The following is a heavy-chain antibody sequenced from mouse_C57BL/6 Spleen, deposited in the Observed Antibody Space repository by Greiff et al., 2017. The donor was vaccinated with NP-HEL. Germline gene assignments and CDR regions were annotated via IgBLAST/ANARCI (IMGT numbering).Heavy chain of an antibody. CDR1: GFNIKDDY. CDR2: IDPENGDT. Sequence: EVQLQQSGAELVRPGASVKLSCTASGFNIKDDYMHWVKQRPEQGLEWIGWIDPENGDTEYASKFQGKATITADTSSNTAYLQLSSLTSEDTAVYYCTTPIYYDYDGAMDYWGQGTSVTGSS. CDR3: TTPIYYDYDGAMDY. V-gene: IGHV14-4*01. D-gene: IGHD2-4*01. J-gene: IGHJ4*01.